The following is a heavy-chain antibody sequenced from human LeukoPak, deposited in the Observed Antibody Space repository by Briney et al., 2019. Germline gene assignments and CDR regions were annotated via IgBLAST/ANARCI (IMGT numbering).Heavy chain of an antibody. J-gene: IGHJ3*01. Sequence: GRSLRLSCTASAFTVRTYAMIWVRQAPGKGLEWVSAIRAGGDTTVYADAVRGRFTISRDNSNNALYLQMNELRADDTAVYYCARDPNGDYIGAFDFWGQGTMVTVSS. D-gene: IGHD4-17*01. CDR1: AFTVRTYA. V-gene: IGHV3-23*01. CDR3: ARDPNGDYIGAFDF. CDR2: IRAGGDTT.